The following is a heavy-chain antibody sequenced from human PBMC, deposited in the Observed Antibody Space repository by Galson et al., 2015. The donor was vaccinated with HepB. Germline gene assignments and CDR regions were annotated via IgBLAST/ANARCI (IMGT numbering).Heavy chain of an antibody. D-gene: IGHD5-24*01. J-gene: IGHJ3*02. CDR1: GFTFSSYW. CDR2: IKQDGSEK. V-gene: IGHV3-7*03. CDR3: AREGVGGDGYNAPFDAFDI. Sequence: SLRLSCAASGFTFSSYWMSWVRQAPGKGLEWVANIKQDGSEKYYVDSVKGRFTISRDNAKNSLYLQMNSLRAEDTAVYYCAREGVGGDGYNAPFDAFDIWGQGTMVTVSS.